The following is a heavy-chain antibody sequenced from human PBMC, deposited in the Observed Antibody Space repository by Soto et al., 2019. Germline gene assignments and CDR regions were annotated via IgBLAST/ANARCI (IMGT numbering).Heavy chain of an antibody. Sequence: SETLSLTCAVYGGSFSGYYWSWIRQPPGKGLEWIGEINHSGSTNYNPSLKSRVTISVDTSKNQFSLKLSSVTAADTAVYYCARKAPNIVVVTAPFDYWGQGTLVTVSS. CDR3: ARKAPNIVVVTAPFDY. J-gene: IGHJ4*02. V-gene: IGHV4-34*01. CDR1: GGSFSGYY. CDR2: INHSGST. D-gene: IGHD2-21*02.